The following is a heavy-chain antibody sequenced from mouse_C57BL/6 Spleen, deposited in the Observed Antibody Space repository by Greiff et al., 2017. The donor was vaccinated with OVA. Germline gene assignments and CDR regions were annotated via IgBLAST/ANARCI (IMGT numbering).Heavy chain of an antibody. CDR3: ARDGHYYGSSHWYFDV. D-gene: IGHD1-1*01. CDR1: GYTFTSYW. Sequence: QVQLQQPGAELVKPGASVKLSCKASGYTFTSYWMHWVKQRPGQGLEWIGMIHPNSGSTNYNEKLKSKATLTVDKSSSTAYMPLSSLTSEDSAVYYCARDGHYYGSSHWYFDVWGTGTTVTVSS. J-gene: IGHJ1*03. CDR2: IHPNSGST. V-gene: IGHV1-64*01.